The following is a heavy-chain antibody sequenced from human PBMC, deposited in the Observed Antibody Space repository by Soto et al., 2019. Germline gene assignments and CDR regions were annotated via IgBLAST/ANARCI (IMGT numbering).Heavy chain of an antibody. D-gene: IGHD1-26*01. CDR2: IDWSDDV. CDR1: GFSLSTSGMS. V-gene: IGHV2-70*13. J-gene: IGHJ4*02. Sequence: SGPRLVNPTQTLTLTCVSSGFSLSTSGMSVSWIRQPPGKALEWLALIDWSDDVYYNTSLKTRLSMSKDTSKNLVVLIMTNLDPSDTATYYRARISGSYQRGFYSCGRGTPVTVSS. CDR3: ARISGSYQRGFYS.